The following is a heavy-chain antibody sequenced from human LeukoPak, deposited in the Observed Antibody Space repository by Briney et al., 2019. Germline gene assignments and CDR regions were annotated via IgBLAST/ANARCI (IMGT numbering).Heavy chain of an antibody. CDR2: ISSSASTI. D-gene: IGHD2-2*01. CDR1: GFTFSGYE. V-gene: IGHV3-48*03. CDR3: AREGCSSTSCYDY. Sequence: PGGSLRLSCAAAGFTFSGYEMNWVRQAPGKGLEWVSYISSSASTIYYADSVKGRFTISRDNAKNSLYLQINSLRAEDTAVYYCAREGCSSTSCYDYWGQGTLVTVTS. J-gene: IGHJ4*02.